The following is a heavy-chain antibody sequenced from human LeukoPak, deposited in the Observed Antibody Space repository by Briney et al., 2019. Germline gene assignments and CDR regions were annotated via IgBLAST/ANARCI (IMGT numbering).Heavy chain of an antibody. J-gene: IGHJ4*02. Sequence: SETLSLTCAVSGYSISSGYYWGWIRQPPGKGLEWIGSIYHSGSTYYNPSLKSRVTISVDTSKNQFSLKLSSVTAADTAVYYCARLRDIVVVPAASRRGTIFDYWGQGTLVTVSS. CDR2: IYHSGST. V-gene: IGHV4-38-2*01. CDR1: GYSISSGYY. D-gene: IGHD2-2*01. CDR3: ARLRDIVVVPAASRRGTIFDY.